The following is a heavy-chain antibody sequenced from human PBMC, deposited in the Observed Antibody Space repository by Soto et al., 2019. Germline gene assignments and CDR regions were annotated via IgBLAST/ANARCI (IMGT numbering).Heavy chain of an antibody. V-gene: IGHV4-30-4*01. CDR3: ARVSSDFWSGYLHYYYYGMDV. J-gene: IGHJ6*02. Sequence: PSETLSLTCTVSGGSISSGDYYWSWIRQPPGKGLEWIGYIYYSGSTYYNPSLKSRVTISVDPSKNQFSLKLSSVTAADTAVYYCARVSSDFWSGYLHYYYYGMDVWGQGTTVTVSS. D-gene: IGHD3-3*01. CDR1: GGSISSGDYY. CDR2: IYYSGST.